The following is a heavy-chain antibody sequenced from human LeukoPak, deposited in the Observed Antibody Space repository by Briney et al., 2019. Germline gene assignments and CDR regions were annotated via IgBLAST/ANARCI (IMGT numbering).Heavy chain of an antibody. D-gene: IGHD3-22*01. CDR3: GRGMTFIVG. Sequence: GGSPRLSCTASGFTFSDYWMSWVRQAAGKGLEWVANIKRDGTKKDYVDSVKGRFTISRDNAKNSLYLQMNSLRAEDTALYYCGRGMTFIVGWGQGTLVTVSS. V-gene: IGHV3-7*03. J-gene: IGHJ4*02. CDR2: IKRDGTKK. CDR1: GFTFSDYW.